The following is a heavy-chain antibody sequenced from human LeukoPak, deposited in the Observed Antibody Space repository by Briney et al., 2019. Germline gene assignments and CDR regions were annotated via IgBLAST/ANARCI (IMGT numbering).Heavy chain of an antibody. V-gene: IGHV3-23*01. J-gene: IGHJ4*02. CDR3: AKDVIGYWKPVDY. Sequence: GGSPRLSCAASGFTFSHYAMSWVRQAPGKGLEWVSAISGSGGSTYYADSVKGRFTISRDNSKNTLSLQIISLRVEDTAVYYCAKDVIGYWKPVDYWGQGTLVTVSS. CDR1: GFTFSHYA. D-gene: IGHD3-22*01. CDR2: ISGSGGST.